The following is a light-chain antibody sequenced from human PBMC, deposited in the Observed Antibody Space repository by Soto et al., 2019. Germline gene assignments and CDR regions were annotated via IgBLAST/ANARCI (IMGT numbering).Light chain of an antibody. CDR2: GAS. CDR3: QQYNSWPPLT. CDR1: QSVSSN. Sequence: EIVMTQSPATLSVSPGERATLSCRASQSVSSNLAWYQQKPGQAPRRLIYGASTRATGIPARFRGSGAGTAFPLTISSLQHEDFAVYDCQQYNSWPPLTFGGGTKVEIK. V-gene: IGKV3D-15*01. J-gene: IGKJ4*01.